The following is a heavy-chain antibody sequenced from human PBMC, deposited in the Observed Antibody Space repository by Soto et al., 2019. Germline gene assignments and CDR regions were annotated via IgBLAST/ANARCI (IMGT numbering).Heavy chain of an antibody. D-gene: IGHD6-25*01. J-gene: IGHJ4*02. CDR3: ARVGGQRPS. CDR1: GYTYTSYA. V-gene: IGHV1-3*01. Sequence: ALVKGACKTSGYTYTSYARRWVRQAPGQRLEWMGWINAGNGNTKYSQKFQGRVTITRDTSASTAYMELSSLRSEDTAVYYCARVGGQRPSWGQGTLVTVSS. CDR2: INAGNGNT.